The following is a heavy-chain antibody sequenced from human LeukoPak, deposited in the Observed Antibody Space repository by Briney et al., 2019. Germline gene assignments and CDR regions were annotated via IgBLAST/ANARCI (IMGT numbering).Heavy chain of an antibody. CDR2: ISGSGGST. CDR3: AKDLDYGDYSDY. J-gene: IGHJ4*02. Sequence: GGSLRLSCAASGLTFSSYAMSWVRQAPGKGLEWVPAISGSGGSTYYADSVKGQFTISRDNSKNTLYLQMNSLRAEDTAVYYCAKDLDYGDYSDYWGQGTLVTVSS. V-gene: IGHV3-23*01. CDR1: GLTFSSYA. D-gene: IGHD4-17*01.